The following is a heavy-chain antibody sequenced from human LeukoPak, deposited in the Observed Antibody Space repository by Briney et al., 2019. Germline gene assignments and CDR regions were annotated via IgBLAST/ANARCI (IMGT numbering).Heavy chain of an antibody. D-gene: IGHD2-2*01. J-gene: IGHJ6*03. CDR3: ARVPYCSSTSCYGVYYYYYMDV. V-gene: IGHV1-2*02. CDR1: GYTFTGYY. Sequence: GASVKVSCKASGYTFTGYYMHWVRQAPGQGLEWMGWINPNRGGTNYAQKFQGRVNMTRDTSISTAYMELSRLRSDDTAVYYCARVPYCSSTSCYGVYYYYYMDVWGKGTTVTVSS. CDR2: INPNRGGT.